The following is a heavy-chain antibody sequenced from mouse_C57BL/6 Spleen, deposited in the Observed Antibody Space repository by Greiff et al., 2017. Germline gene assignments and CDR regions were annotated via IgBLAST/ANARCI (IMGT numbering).Heavy chain of an antibody. J-gene: IGHJ3*01. Sequence: EVHVVESGGGLVKPGGSLKLSCAASGFTFSSYTMSWVRQTPEQRLEWVATISGGGGNTYYPDSVKGRFTISRDNAKNTLYLQMSSLRSEDTALDDCASGGREEAWFAYWGQGTLVTVSA. V-gene: IGHV5-9*04. D-gene: IGHD1-1*02. CDR1: GFTFSSYT. CDR3: ASGGREEAWFAY. CDR2: ISGGGGNT.